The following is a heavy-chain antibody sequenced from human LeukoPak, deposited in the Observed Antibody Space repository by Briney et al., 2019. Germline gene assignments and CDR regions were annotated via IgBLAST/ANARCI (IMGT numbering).Heavy chain of an antibody. J-gene: IGHJ4*02. V-gene: IGHV3-21*01. CDR3: ASSRRQLYDFDY. D-gene: IGHD6-6*01. Sequence: PGGSLRLSCAASGFTFSSYSMNWVRQAPGKGLEWVSSISSSSSYIYYADSVKGRFTISRDNAKNSLYLQMNSLRAEDTAVYYCASSRRQLYDFDYWGQGTLVTVSS. CDR1: GFTFSSYS. CDR2: ISSSSSYI.